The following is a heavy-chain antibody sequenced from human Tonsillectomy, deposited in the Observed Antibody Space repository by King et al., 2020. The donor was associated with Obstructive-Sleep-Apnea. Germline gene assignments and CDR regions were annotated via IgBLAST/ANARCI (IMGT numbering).Heavy chain of an antibody. J-gene: IGHJ4*02. V-gene: IGHV3-30*02. D-gene: IGHD3-16*01. Sequence: VQLVESGGGVVQPGRSLRLSCAASGFTFSTYGMHWVRQAPGKGLEWVAFIRYDGSDKYYPDSVKGRFTISRDNSKNTLYLQMNSLRAEDTAVYYCAKDGGDSFDSWGQGTLVAVPS. CDR3: AKDGGDSFDS. CDR1: GFTFSTYG. CDR2: IRYDGSDK.